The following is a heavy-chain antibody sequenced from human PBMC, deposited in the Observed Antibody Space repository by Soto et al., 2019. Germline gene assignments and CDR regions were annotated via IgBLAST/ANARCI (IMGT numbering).Heavy chain of an antibody. D-gene: IGHD3-22*01. J-gene: IGHJ3*02. V-gene: IGHV4-4*02. CDR3: ARDSAMSSGLI. CDR2: IYHSGST. Sequence: SETLSLTCAVSGGSISSSNWWSWVRQPPGKGLEWIGEIYHSGSTNYNPSLKSRVIISVDKSKNQFSLKLSSVTAADTAVYYCARDSAMSSGLIWGQGTMVTVSS. CDR1: GGSISSSNW.